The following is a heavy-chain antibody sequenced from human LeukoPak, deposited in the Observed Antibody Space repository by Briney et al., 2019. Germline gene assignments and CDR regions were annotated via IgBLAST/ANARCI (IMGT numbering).Heavy chain of an antibody. J-gene: IGHJ4*02. V-gene: IGHV4-39*01. CDR1: GGSVSSTSYY. D-gene: IGHD2-2*01. Sequence: SETLPLTCTVSGGSVSSTSYYWDWIRQPPGKGLEWIGSIYYSGSTSYNPSLKSRVTISVDTSKNQFSLKLNSVTAADTAVYYCARLVRYCSTNSCYPFDYWGQGALVTVSS. CDR3: ARLVRYCSTNSCYPFDY. CDR2: IYYSGST.